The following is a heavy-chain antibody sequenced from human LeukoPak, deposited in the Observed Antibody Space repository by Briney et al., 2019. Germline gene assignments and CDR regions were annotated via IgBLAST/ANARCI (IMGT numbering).Heavy chain of an antibody. CDR3: AREVAATSPYYYYGMGV. CDR2: IYHSGST. V-gene: IGHV4-38-2*02. Sequence: SETLSLTCTVSGYSISSGYYWGWIRQPPGKGLEWIGSIYHSGSTYYNPSLKSRVTISVDTSKNQFSLKLSSVTAADTAVYYCAREVAATSPYYYYGMGVWGQGTTVTVSS. J-gene: IGHJ6*02. D-gene: IGHD2-15*01. CDR1: GYSISSGYY.